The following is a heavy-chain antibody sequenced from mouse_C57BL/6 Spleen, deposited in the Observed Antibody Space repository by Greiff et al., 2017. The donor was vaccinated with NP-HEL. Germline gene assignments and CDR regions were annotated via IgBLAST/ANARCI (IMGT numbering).Heavy chain of an antibody. D-gene: IGHD1-1*01. CDR1: GFTFSSYA. J-gene: IGHJ2*01. Sequence: EVMLVESGEGLVKPGGSLKLSCAASGFTFSSYAMSWVRQTPEKRLEWVAYISSGGDYIYYADTVKGRFTISRDNARNTLYLQMSSLKSEDTAMYYCTRGGNYYGSSYFDYWGQGTTLTVSS. V-gene: IGHV5-9-1*02. CDR2: ISSGGDYI. CDR3: TRGGNYYGSSYFDY.